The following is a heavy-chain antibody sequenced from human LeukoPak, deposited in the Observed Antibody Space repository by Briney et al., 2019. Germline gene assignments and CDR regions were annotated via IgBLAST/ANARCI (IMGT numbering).Heavy chain of an antibody. CDR3: ARERAGGLDY. CDR1: GGSISSYY. V-gene: IGHV4-59*01. CDR2: IYYSGRT. Sequence: SETLSLTCTVSGGSISSYYWSWIRQPPGKGLEWIGYIYYSGRTNYNPSLKSRVTISVDTSKYQFSLKLTSVTAADTAVYYCARERAGGLDYWGQGTLVTVSS. J-gene: IGHJ4*02.